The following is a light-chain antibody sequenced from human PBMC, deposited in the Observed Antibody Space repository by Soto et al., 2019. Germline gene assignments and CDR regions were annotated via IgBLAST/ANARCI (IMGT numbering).Light chain of an antibody. CDR1: QSISGS. V-gene: IGKV1-5*03. CDR2: EAS. Sequence: DLQMTQSPSTLSASVGDRVTITCRASQSISGSLAWYQQKPGKAPKLLIYEASNLKSGVPSRFSGGGSGTEYPLSISSRHPDDSASYYCQQYNCYCTFGQGTRVEI. CDR3: QQYNCYCT. J-gene: IGKJ1*01.